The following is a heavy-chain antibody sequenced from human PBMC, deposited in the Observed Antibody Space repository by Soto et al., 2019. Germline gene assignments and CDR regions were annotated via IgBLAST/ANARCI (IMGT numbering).Heavy chain of an antibody. Sequence: QVQMVESGGGVVQPGRSLRLSCAASGFTFRNYGMHWVRQAPGKGLEGVAVISYDGSDKYYADSVKGRFSISRDNSKNTLYLQMNSQRADDTAVYYGARTDACSSGFGYCDLWGRGTLVTASS. CDR2: ISYDGSDK. J-gene: IGHJ2*01. CDR3: ARTDACSSGFGYCDL. CDR1: GFTFRNYG. D-gene: IGHD6-6*01. V-gene: IGHV3-30*03.